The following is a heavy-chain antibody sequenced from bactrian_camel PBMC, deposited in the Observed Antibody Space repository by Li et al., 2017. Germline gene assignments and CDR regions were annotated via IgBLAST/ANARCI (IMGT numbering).Heavy chain of an antibody. D-gene: IGHD4*01. V-gene: IGHV3S10*01. CDR1: GYTYSSC. CDR3: ASDVFCDFAGGEY. J-gene: IGHJ4*01. CDR2: IDTDGSA. Sequence: VQLVESGGGLVQPGGSLRLSCVVSGYTYSSCMAWFRQAPGKEREAIATIDTDGSATYEDSVKGRFTISRDSAKNTLYLQMNNLKPEDTAMYLCASDVFCDFAGGEYWGQGTQVTVS.